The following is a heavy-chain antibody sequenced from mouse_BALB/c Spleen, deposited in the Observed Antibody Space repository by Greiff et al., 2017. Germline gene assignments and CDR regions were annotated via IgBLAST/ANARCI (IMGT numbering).Heavy chain of an antibody. V-gene: IGHV5-17*02. CDR1: GFTFSSFG. Sequence: EVKLVESGGGLVQPGGSRKLSCAASGFTFSSFGMHWVRQAPEKGLEWVAYISSGSSTIYYADTVKGRFTISRDNPKNTLFLQMTSLRSEDTAMYYCARVRGDYFDYWGQGTTLTVSS. J-gene: IGHJ2*01. CDR3: ARVRGDYFDY. CDR2: ISSGSSTI.